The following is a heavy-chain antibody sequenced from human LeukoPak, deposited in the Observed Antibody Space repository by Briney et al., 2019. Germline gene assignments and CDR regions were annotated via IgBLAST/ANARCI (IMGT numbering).Heavy chain of an antibody. J-gene: IGHJ4*02. V-gene: IGHV3-9*01. Sequence: GRSLRLSCAASGFNFDDYAMHWVRQAPGRGLEWVSGISWNSGSIGYVDSVKGRFTISRDNDKNSLYLQMNSLSTEDTAFYYCASTSGRFDYWGQGTLVTVSS. CDR3: ASTSGRFDY. CDR1: GFNFDDYA. D-gene: IGHD2-2*01. CDR2: ISWNSGSI.